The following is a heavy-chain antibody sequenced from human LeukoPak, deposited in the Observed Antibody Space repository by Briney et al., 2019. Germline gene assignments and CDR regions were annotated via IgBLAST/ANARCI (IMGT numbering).Heavy chain of an antibody. J-gene: IGHJ4*02. CDR1: EFTFRNYD. D-gene: IGHD6-19*01. CDR3: AKDQAVAGNPLDY. Sequence: PGGSLRLSCAASEFTFRNYDMHWVRQAPGKWLEWVAFIRYDENNKYYADSVKGRFTISRDNSKNTLYLQMNSLRAEDTAVYYCAKDQAVAGNPLDYWGQGTLVTVSS. V-gene: IGHV3-30*02. CDR2: IRYDENNK.